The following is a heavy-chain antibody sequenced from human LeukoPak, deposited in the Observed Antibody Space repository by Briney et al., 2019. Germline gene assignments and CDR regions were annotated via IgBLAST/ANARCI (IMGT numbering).Heavy chain of an antibody. Sequence: SETLSLTCTVSGGPISSSSYYWGWIRQPPGKGLEWIGSIYYSGSTYYNPSLKSRVTISVDTSKNQFSLKLSSVTAADTAVYYCARHLAYSSSWGFGGLYWGQGTLVTVSS. CDR1: GGPISSSSYY. CDR2: IYYSGST. CDR3: ARHLAYSSSWGFGGLY. V-gene: IGHV4-39*01. J-gene: IGHJ4*02. D-gene: IGHD6-6*01.